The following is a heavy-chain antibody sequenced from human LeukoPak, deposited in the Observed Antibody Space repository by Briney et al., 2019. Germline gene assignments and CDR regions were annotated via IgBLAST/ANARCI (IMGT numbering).Heavy chain of an antibody. Sequence: SETLSLTCTVSGGSISSYYWSWIRQPPGKGLEWIGYIYYSGSTNYNPSLKSRVTISVDTSKNQFSLKLSSVTAADTAVYYCASIRWRDHDYGDYYFDYWGQGTLVTVSS. CDR1: GGSISSYY. V-gene: IGHV4-59*01. D-gene: IGHD4-17*01. CDR3: ASIRWRDHDYGDYYFDY. J-gene: IGHJ4*02. CDR2: IYYSGST.